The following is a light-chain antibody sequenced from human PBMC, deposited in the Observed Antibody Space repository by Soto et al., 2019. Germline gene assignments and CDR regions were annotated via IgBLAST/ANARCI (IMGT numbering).Light chain of an antibody. CDR1: SSDVGGYNY. CDR3: SSYTTSNTRQIV. Sequence: QSALTQPASVSGSPGQSITLSCTGTSSDVGGYNYVSWYQHHPGKAPKLMIYDVSNQPSGVSNRFSGSKSGNTASLTISGLQPEDEADYYCSSYTTSNTRQIVFGTGTKVTVL. J-gene: IGLJ1*01. V-gene: IGLV2-14*03. CDR2: DVS.